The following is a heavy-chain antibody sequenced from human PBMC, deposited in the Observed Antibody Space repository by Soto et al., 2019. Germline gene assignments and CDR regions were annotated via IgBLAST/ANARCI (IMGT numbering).Heavy chain of an antibody. V-gene: IGHV1-2*02. Sequence: ASVKVSCKASGFSFTGYYIHWLRQAPGQGLEWMGWINAHSGGTEYAQKFQGRVTLTRDTSIATAYLTLTSLTSDDTALYYCAKDSTRQLAYWLDPWGQGTQVTVSS. CDR1: GFSFTGYY. CDR2: INAHSGGT. CDR3: AKDSTRQLAYWLDP. J-gene: IGHJ5*02. D-gene: IGHD6-6*01.